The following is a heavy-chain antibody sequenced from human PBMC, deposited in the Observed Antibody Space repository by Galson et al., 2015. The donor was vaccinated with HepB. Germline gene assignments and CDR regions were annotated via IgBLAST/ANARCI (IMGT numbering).Heavy chain of an antibody. V-gene: IGHV3-30*18. CDR3: AKDSGAIVVPAASEYFQH. CDR2: ISYDGSNK. Sequence: SLRLSCAASGFTFSSYGMHWVRQAPGKGLEWVAVISYDGSNKYYADSVKGRFTISRDNSKNTLYLQMNSLRAEDTAVYYCAKDSGAIVVPAASEYFQHWGQGTLVTVSS. CDR1: GFTFSSYG. D-gene: IGHD2-2*01. J-gene: IGHJ1*01.